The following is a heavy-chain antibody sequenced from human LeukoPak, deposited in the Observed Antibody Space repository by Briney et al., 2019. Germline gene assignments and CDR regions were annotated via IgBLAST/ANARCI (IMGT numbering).Heavy chain of an antibody. CDR3: ARGIGGYNYFDY. J-gene: IGHJ4*02. V-gene: IGHV1-69*05. CDR1: GGTFSSYA. D-gene: IGHD5-12*01. Sequence: ASVKVSCKASGGTFSSYAISWVRQAPGQGLEWMGGIIPIFGTANYAQKFQGRVTITTDESTSTAYMELSSLGSEDTAVYYCARGIGGYNYFDYWGQGTLVTVSS. CDR2: IIPIFGTA.